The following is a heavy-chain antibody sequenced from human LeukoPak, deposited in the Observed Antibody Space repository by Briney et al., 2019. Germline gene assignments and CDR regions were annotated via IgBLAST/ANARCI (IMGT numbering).Heavy chain of an antibody. Sequence: GGSLRLSCAASGFTVSSNYMSWVRQAPGKGLEWVSVIYSGGSTYYADSVKGRFTISRDNSKNTLYLQMNSLRAADTAVYYCARLGASRRYFDYWGQGTLVTVSS. J-gene: IGHJ4*02. CDR2: IYSGGST. D-gene: IGHD1-26*01. V-gene: IGHV3-53*01. CDR1: GFTVSSNY. CDR3: ARLGASRRYFDY.